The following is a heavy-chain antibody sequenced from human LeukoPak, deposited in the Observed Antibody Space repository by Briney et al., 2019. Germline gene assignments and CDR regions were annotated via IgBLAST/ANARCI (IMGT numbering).Heavy chain of an antibody. CDR1: GFTFSSQW. CDR2: IKQEGSEK. V-gene: IGHV3-7*03. D-gene: IGHD2-15*01. CDR3: AREEIVVFVAATEAFDY. Sequence: GGSLRVSCAASGFTFSSQWMSWVRQAPGKGLEWVANIKQEGSEKYYVDSVKGRFTISRDNAKNSLYLQMNSLRAEETAVYYCAREEIVVFVAATEAFDYWGQGTLVTVSS. J-gene: IGHJ4*02.